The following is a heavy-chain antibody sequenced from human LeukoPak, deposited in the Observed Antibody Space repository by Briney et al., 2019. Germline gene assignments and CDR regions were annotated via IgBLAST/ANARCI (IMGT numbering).Heavy chain of an antibody. CDR3: ATSRVLLWFGEPPRTMDV. J-gene: IGHJ6*03. CDR2: INHSGST. D-gene: IGHD3-10*01. CDR1: GGSFSGYY. Sequence: PSETLSLTCAVYGGSFSGYYWSWIRQPPGKGLEWIGEINHSGSTNYNPSLKSRVTISVDTSKNQFSLKLSSVTAADTAVYYCATSRVLLWFGEPPRTMDVWGKGTTVTISS. V-gene: IGHV4-34*01.